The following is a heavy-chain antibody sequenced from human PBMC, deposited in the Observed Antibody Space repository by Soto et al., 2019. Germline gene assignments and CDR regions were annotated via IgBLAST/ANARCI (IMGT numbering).Heavy chain of an antibody. D-gene: IGHD3-10*01. Sequence: LRLSCAASGFTFSSYGMHWVRQAPGKGLEWVAVISYDGSNKYYADSVKGRFTISRDNSKNTLYLQMNSLRDEDTAVYYCASDPYYYASGYWGQGTLVTVS. J-gene: IGHJ4*02. CDR2: ISYDGSNK. CDR3: ASDPYYYASGY. V-gene: IGHV3-30*03. CDR1: GFTFSSYG.